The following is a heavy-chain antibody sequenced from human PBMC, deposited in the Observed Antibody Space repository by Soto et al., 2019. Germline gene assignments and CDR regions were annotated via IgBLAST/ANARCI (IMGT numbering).Heavy chain of an antibody. Sequence: PSQTLSLTCAISGDSVSSNSAAWNWIRQSPSRGLEWLGRTYYRSKWYNDYAVSVKSRITINPDTSKNQFSLQLNSVTPEDTAVYYCARDLGQWLVRSNWFDPWGQGTLVTVSS. CDR2: TYYRSKWYN. V-gene: IGHV6-1*01. CDR3: ARDLGQWLVRSNWFDP. J-gene: IGHJ5*02. CDR1: GDSVSSNSAA. D-gene: IGHD6-19*01.